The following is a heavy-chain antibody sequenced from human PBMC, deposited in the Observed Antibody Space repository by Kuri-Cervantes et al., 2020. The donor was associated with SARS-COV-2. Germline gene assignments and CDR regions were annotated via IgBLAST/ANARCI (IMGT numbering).Heavy chain of an antibody. CDR2: IYYSGST. CDR1: GGSISSGDYN. Sequence: SETLSLTCTVSGGSISSGDYNWSWIRQSPGKGLEWIGYIYYSGSTNYNPSLKSRVTISVDTSKNQFSLKLSSVTAADTAVYYCAKTPIGAHFTFYYMDVWGKGTTVTVSS. D-gene: IGHD2/OR15-2a*01. CDR3: AKTPIGAHFTFYYMDV. J-gene: IGHJ6*03. V-gene: IGHV4-30-4*08.